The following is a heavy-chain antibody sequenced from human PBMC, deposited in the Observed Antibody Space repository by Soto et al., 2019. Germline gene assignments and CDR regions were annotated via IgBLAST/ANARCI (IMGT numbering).Heavy chain of an antibody. J-gene: IGHJ4*01. CDR1: GCTFSSYA. V-gene: IGHV1-69*13. CDR2: IIPIFGRA. D-gene: IGHD3-22*01. Sequence: SVKVSCKASGCTFSSYAISWVRQAPGQGLEWMGGIIPIFGRANDAQKFQGRVTITADESTSTAYMELSSLRSEDTAVYYCARVSGRGDYYDSSGNHFDYWG. CDR3: ARVSGRGDYYDSSGNHFDY.